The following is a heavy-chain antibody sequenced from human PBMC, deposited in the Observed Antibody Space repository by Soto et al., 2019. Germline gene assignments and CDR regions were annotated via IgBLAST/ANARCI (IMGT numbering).Heavy chain of an antibody. CDR2: IIPIFGTA. D-gene: IGHD2-2*01. J-gene: IGHJ5*02. Sequence: ASVKVSWKASGGTFSSYAISWVRKAPGQGLECMGGIIPIFGTANYAQKLQGSVTITAAXXXRXXXMXLXXRRXEXAAVYYWARVGTSSTHWFDPWGQGTLVTVSS. CDR3: ARVGTSSTHWFDP. CDR1: GGTFSSYA. V-gene: IGHV1-69*13.